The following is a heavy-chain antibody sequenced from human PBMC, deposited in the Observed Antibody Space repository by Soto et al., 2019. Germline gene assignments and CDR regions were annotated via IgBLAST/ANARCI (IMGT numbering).Heavy chain of an antibody. CDR3: ARMAVVPAAIKGRLDNWFDP. D-gene: IGHD2-2*02. CDR2: INHSGST. Sequence: SETLSLTCAVYGGSFSGYYWSWIRQPPGKGLEWIGEINHSGSTNYNPSLKSRVTISVDTSKNQFSLKLSSVTAADTAVYYCARMAVVPAAIKGRLDNWFDPWGQGTLVTVSS. CDR1: GGSFSGYY. J-gene: IGHJ5*02. V-gene: IGHV4-34*01.